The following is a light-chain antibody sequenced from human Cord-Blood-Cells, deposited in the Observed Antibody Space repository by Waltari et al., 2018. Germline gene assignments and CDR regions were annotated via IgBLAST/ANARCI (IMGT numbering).Light chain of an antibody. CDR1: QSISSY. Sequence: DIQMTQSPSSLSASVGDRVTITCRASQSISSYLNWYQQKPGKAPKLLIYAASSLQSGGPSRFSGSVSGTDFTLTISSLQPEDFATYYCQQSYGTPWTVGQGTKVEIK. CDR3: QQSYGTPWT. CDR2: AAS. V-gene: IGKV1-39*01. J-gene: IGKJ1*01.